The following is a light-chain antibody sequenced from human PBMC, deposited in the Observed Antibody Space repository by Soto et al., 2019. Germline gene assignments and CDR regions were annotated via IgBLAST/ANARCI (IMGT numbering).Light chain of an antibody. CDR2: EVT. Sequence: QSALTQPASVSGSPGQSITISCTGTSSDVGGFDFVSWFQRRPGKAPRLIIYEVTNRPSGISDRFSGSKSGNTASLTISGLQADDEADYFCSSYIKTTTLYVFGSGTKLTVL. J-gene: IGLJ1*01. V-gene: IGLV2-14*01. CDR1: SSDVGGFDF. CDR3: SSYIKTTTLYV.